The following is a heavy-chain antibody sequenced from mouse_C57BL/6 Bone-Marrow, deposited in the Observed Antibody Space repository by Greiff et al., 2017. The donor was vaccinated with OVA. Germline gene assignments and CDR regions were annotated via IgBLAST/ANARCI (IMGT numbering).Heavy chain of an antibody. Sequence: VQLQQSGAELARPGASVKMSCKASGYAFSSSWMNWVKQRPGKGLEWIGRIYPGDGDTNYNGKFKGKATLTADKSSSTAYMQLSSLTSEDSAVYCCAREGRGYGAGYAMDYWGQGTSVTVSS. J-gene: IGHJ4*01. D-gene: IGHD2-2*01. CDR1: GYAFSSSW. CDR2: IYPGDGDT. V-gene: IGHV1-82*01. CDR3: AREGRGYGAGYAMDY.